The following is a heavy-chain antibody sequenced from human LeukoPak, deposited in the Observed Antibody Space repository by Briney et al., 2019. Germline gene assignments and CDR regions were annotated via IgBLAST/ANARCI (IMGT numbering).Heavy chain of an antibody. CDR2: MNPNSGNT. D-gene: IGHD3-3*01. J-gene: IGHJ5*02. CDR3: ARGGGGIRFLEWLFPNNWFDP. Sequence: ASVKVSCKASGYTFTSYDINWVRQATGQGLEWMGWMNPNSGNTGYAQKFQGRVTMTRNTSISTAYMELCSLRSEDTAVYYCARGGGGIRFLEWLFPNNWFDPWGQGTLVTVSS. V-gene: IGHV1-8*01. CDR1: GYTFTSYD.